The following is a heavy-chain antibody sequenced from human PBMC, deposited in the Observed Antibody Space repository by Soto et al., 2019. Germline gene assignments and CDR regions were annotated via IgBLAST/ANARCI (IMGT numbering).Heavy chain of an antibody. V-gene: IGHV4-34*01. CDR3: ARGTDYGSGSYPYYFYY. CDR2: INHSGST. D-gene: IGHD3-10*01. CDR1: GGSFSGYY. Sequence: SETLSLTCAAYGGSFSGYYWSWIRQPPGKGLEWIGEINHSGSTNYNPSLKSRVTISVDTSKNQFSLKLSSVTAADTAVYYCARGTDYGSGSYPYYFYYWGQGDLVTVSS. J-gene: IGHJ4*02.